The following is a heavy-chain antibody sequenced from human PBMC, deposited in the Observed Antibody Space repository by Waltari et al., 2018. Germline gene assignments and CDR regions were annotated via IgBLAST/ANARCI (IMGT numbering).Heavy chain of an antibody. V-gene: IGHV3-48*04. Sequence: EVQLVESGGGLVQPGGSLRLYCGASGFTFSSYSMNWVRQAPGKGLEWVSYISSISGTIYYADSVKGRFTISRDNAKNSLYLQMNSLRAEDTAVYYCARRYSSGFDYWGQGTLVTVSS. CDR3: ARRYSSGFDY. D-gene: IGHD6-19*01. J-gene: IGHJ4*02. CDR2: ISSISGTI. CDR1: GFTFSSYS.